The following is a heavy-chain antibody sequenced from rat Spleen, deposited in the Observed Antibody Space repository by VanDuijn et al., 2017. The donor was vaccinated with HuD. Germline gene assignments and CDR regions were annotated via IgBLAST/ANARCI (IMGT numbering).Heavy chain of an antibody. CDR1: GYSITSNY. D-gene: IGHD4-3*01. CDR2: ISYSGST. V-gene: IGHV3-1*01. CDR3: ARYSGTPPYYVMDA. Sequence: EVQLQESGPGLVKPSQSLSLTCSVTGYSITSNYWGWIRKFPGNKMEWMGYISYSGSTSYNPSLKSRISITSDTSKNQFFLQLNSVTTEDTATYYCARYSGTPPYYVMDAWGQGASVTVSS. J-gene: IGHJ4*01.